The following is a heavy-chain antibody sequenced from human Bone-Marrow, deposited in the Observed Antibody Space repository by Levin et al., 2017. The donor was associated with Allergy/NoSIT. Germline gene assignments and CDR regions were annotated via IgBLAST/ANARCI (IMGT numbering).Heavy chain of an antibody. Sequence: GASVKVSCKASGYTFTSYGISWVRQAPGQGLEWMGWISAYNGNTNYAQKLQGRVTMTTDTSTSTAYMELRSLRSNDTAVYYCARSASQRVHIVVVPAATTNKNYYYYGMDVWGQGTTVTVSS. J-gene: IGHJ6*02. CDR2: ISAYNGNT. CDR3: ARSASQRVHIVVVPAATTNKNYYYYGMDV. CDR1: GYTFTSYG. V-gene: IGHV1-18*01. D-gene: IGHD2-2*01.